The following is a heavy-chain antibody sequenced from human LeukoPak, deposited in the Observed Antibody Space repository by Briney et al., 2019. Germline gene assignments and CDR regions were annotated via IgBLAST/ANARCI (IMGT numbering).Heavy chain of an antibody. V-gene: IGHV1-69*04. CDR2: IIPIFGIA. Sequence: SVKVSCKASGGTFSSYAISWVRQAPGQGLEWMGRIIPIFGIANYAQKFQGRVTITADKSTSTAYMELSSLRSEGTAVYYCARGEMATIRDYYYYGMDVWGQGTTVTVSS. CDR1: GGTFSSYA. D-gene: IGHD5-24*01. J-gene: IGHJ6*02. CDR3: ARGEMATIRDYYYYGMDV.